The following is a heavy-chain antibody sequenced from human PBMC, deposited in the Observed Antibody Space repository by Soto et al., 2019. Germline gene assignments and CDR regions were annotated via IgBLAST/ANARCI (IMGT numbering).Heavy chain of an antibody. CDR3: ASSYSSGHRAFDY. CDR1: GDTFTFYS. Sequence: QVQLVQSGAEVKKPGSSVRVSCKASGDTFTFYSINWVRQAPGLGLEWMGRINPILSMSNYAQRFQGRVTMTADKSASTAYMVLSSLRSQDTAMYYCASSYSSGHRAFDYWGQVALCTVSS. D-gene: IGHD3-10*01. CDR2: INPILSMS. V-gene: IGHV1-69*02. J-gene: IGHJ4*02.